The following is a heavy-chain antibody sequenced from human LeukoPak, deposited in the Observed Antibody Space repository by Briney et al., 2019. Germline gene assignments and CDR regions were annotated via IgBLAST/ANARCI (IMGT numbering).Heavy chain of an antibody. CDR3: ARDSYYDSSGYYHAFDI. J-gene: IGHJ3*02. CDR2: IYTSGST. D-gene: IGHD3-22*01. Sequence: PSETLSLTCTVSGGSISSYDWSWIRQPAGKGRERIGRIYTSGSTNYNPSLTSRVTMSVDTSKNQFSLKLSSVTAADTAVYYCARDSYYDSSGYYHAFDIWGQGTMVTVSS. CDR1: GGSISSYD. V-gene: IGHV4-4*07.